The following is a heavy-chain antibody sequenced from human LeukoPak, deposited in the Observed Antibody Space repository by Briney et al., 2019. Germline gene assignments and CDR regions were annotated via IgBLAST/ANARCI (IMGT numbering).Heavy chain of an antibody. CDR2: FDPEDGET. J-gene: IGHJ4*02. Sequence: GASVTVSCKVSGYTLTELSMHWVRQAPGKGLEWMGGFDPEDGETIYAQKFQGRVTMTEDTSTDTAYMELSSLRSEDTAVYYCATEGTTGKTHDYWGQGTLVTVSS. CDR1: GYTLTELS. CDR3: ATEGTTGKTHDY. D-gene: IGHD4-17*01. V-gene: IGHV1-24*01.